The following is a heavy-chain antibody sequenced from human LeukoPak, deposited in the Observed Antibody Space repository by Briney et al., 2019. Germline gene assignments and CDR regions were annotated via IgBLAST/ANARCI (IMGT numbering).Heavy chain of an antibody. Sequence: ASVKVSCKASGYTFTSYGISWVRQAPGQGLEWMGWISAYNGNTNYAQKLQGRVTMTTDTSTSTAYMELRSLRSDDTAVYYCARGGDCSSTSCYGGIWFDPWGQGTLVTVSS. CDR1: GYTFTSYG. J-gene: IGHJ5*02. CDR2: ISAYNGNT. V-gene: IGHV1-18*01. D-gene: IGHD2-2*01. CDR3: ARGGDCSSTSCYGGIWFDP.